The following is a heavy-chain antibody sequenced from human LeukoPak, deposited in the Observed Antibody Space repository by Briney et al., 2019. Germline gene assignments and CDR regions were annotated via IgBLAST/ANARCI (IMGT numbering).Heavy chain of an antibody. V-gene: IGHV3-7*01. Sequence: GGSLRLSCAASGLMFSDFWMTWVRHVPGRGLEWVANIKQDGSEKNYVDSVRGRFTISRDNTQNSLHLQMNSLRVEDTATYYCARSGYYSYYFEFWGQGTLVTVSS. CDR1: GLMFSDFW. D-gene: IGHD3-22*01. CDR3: ARSGYYSYYFEF. J-gene: IGHJ4*02. CDR2: IKQDGSEK.